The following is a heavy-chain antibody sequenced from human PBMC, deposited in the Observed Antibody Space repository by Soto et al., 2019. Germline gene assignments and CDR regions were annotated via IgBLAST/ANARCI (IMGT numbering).Heavy chain of an antibody. CDR1: GCSISSYY. CDR3: ARAAWGGHDYYYYYKDV. D-gene: IGHD3-16*01. V-gene: IGHV4-59*01. Sequence: SETLSPTCTVSGCSISSYYWSWIRQPPGKGLEWIGYIYYSGSTNYNPSLKSRVTISVDTSKNQFSLKLSSVTAADTAVYYCARAAWGGHDYYYYYKDVWGKGTTVTVSS. CDR2: IYYSGST. J-gene: IGHJ6*03.